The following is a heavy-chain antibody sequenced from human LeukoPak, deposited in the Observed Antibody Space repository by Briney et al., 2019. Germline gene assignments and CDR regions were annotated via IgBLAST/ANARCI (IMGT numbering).Heavy chain of an antibody. V-gene: IGHV5-51*01. Sequence: GESLKISCKGSGYSFTSYWIGWVRQMPGKGLEWMGIIYPGDSDTRYSPSFQGQVTISADKSISTAYLQWSSLKASDTATYYCARRTYYYDSSGYEGYYFDYWGQGTLVTVSS. J-gene: IGHJ4*02. CDR1: GYSFTSYW. CDR3: ARRTYYYDSSGYEGYYFDY. CDR2: IYPGDSDT. D-gene: IGHD3-22*01.